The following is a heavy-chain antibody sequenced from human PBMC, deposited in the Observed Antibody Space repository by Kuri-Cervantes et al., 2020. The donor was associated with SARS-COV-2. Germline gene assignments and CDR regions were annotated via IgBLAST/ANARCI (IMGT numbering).Heavy chain of an antibody. J-gene: IGHJ6*03. CDR3: AREGYCSGGSCRTTNYYYYYMDV. D-gene: IGHD2-15*01. V-gene: IGHV1-69*10. Sequence: SVKVSCKASGGTFSSYAISWVRQAPGQGLEWMGGIIPILGIANYAQKFQGRVTITADKSTSTAYMELSSLRSEDTAVYYCAREGYCSGGSCRTTNYYYYYMDVWGKGTTVT. CDR1: GGTFSSYA. CDR2: IIPILGIA.